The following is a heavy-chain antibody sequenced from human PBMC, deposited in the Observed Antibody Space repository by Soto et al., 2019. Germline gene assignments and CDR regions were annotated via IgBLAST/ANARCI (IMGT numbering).Heavy chain of an antibody. CDR1: GGTFSSYA. V-gene: IGHV1-69*12. D-gene: IGHD3-16*01. J-gene: IGHJ4*02. CDR2: IIPIFGTA. Sequence: QVQLVQSGAEVKKPGSSVKVSCKASGGTFSSYAISWVRQAPGQGLEWMGGIIPIFGTANYAQKFQGRVTITAAESASTAYIELISLRSEDTAVYYCASWERWLHRFDYWGQGTLVTVSS. CDR3: ASWERWLHRFDY.